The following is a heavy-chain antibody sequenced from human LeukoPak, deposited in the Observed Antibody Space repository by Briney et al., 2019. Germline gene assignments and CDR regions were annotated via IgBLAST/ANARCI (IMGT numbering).Heavy chain of an antibody. CDR3: AKDLGRYYYDSSGSDY. Sequence: GGSLRLSCAASGFTFSSYAMSWVRQAPGKGLEWVSAISGSGGSTYYADSVKGRFTISRDNSKNTLYLQMNSLRAEGTAVYYCAKDLGRYYYDSSGSDYWGQGTLVTVSS. V-gene: IGHV3-23*01. J-gene: IGHJ4*02. D-gene: IGHD3-22*01. CDR1: GFTFSSYA. CDR2: ISGSGGST.